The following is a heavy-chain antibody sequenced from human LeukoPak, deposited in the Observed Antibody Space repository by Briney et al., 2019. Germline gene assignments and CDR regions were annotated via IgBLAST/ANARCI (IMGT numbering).Heavy chain of an antibody. CDR2: ISGSGGST. Sequence: PGGSLRLSCAASGFTFSSYAMSWVRQAPGKGLEWVSAISGSGGSTYYADSVRGRFTISRDNSKNTLYLQMNSLRAEDTAVYYCAKAALSVPSPRFKGWFDPWGQGTLVTVSS. D-gene: IGHD3-16*01. CDR1: GFTFSSYA. CDR3: AKAALSVPSPRFKGWFDP. J-gene: IGHJ5*02. V-gene: IGHV3-23*01.